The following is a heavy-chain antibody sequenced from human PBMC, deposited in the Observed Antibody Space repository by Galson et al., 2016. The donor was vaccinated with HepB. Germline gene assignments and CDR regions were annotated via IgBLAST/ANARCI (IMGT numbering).Heavy chain of an antibody. V-gene: IGHV3-30*03. CDR1: GFSFSSYG. CDR2: VSSDETNK. D-gene: IGHD4-23*01. Sequence: SLRLSCAASGFSFSSYGMHWVRQPPGKGLEWVALVSSDETNKFYADSVKGRFTNSRDNSKNMLYLQMHSLRTEDTALYYCASDHGGNPGSDYWGQGTLVTVSS. CDR3: ASDHGGNPGSDY. J-gene: IGHJ4*02.